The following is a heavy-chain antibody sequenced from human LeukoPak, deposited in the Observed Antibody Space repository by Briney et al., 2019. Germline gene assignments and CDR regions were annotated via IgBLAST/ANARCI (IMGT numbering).Heavy chain of an antibody. CDR1: GYTFTSYG. CDR3: ARDLEGYCSSTSCYRDYYYYYMDV. CDR2: IIPILGIA. Sequence: GASVKVSCKASGYTFTSYGISWVRQAPGQGLEWMGWIIPILGIANYAQKFQGRVTITADKSTSTAYMELSSLRSEDTAVYYCARDLEGYCSSTSCYRDYYYYYMDVWGKGTTVTVSS. J-gene: IGHJ6*03. D-gene: IGHD2-2*01. V-gene: IGHV1-69*10.